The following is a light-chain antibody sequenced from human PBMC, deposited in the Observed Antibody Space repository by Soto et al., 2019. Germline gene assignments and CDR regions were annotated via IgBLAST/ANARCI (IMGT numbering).Light chain of an antibody. CDR2: DVS. CDR1: SSDVGGYNY. V-gene: IGLV2-11*01. Sequence: QSALTQPRSVSGSPGQSVTISCTGTSSDVGGYNYVSWYQQHPGKAPKLMIYDVSKRPSGVPDRFSGSKSGNAASLTISGLQPEDGANYHCCSCAGRYTFFAGGTKLSV. CDR3: CSCAGRYTF. J-gene: IGLJ2*01.